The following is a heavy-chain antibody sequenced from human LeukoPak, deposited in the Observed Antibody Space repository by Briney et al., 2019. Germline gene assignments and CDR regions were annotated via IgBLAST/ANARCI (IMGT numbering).Heavy chain of an antibody. J-gene: IGHJ4*02. CDR2: ISSSGSTI. D-gene: IGHD1-26*01. CDR3: ARDDGSYYEVPFDY. V-gene: IGHV3-48*03. CDR1: GFTFGSYE. Sequence: GGSLRLSCAASGFTFGSYEMNWVRQAPGKGLEWVSYISSSGSTIYYADSVKGRFTISRDNAKNSLYLQMNSLRAEDTAVYYCARDDGSYYEVPFDYWGQGTLVTVSS.